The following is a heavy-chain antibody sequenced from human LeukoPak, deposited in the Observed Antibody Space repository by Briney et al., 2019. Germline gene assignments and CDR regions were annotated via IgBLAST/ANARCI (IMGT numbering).Heavy chain of an antibody. D-gene: IGHD3-3*01. CDR3: ARGVRFSDFYYYMDV. Sequence: ASVKVSCKASGYTFTNSDINWVRQAPGQGLEWMGWMSPNSGKTGYARKFQGRVTFTRNSSISTAYMDLSSLRSEDTAVYYCARGVRFSDFYYYMDVWGQGTTVTVSS. V-gene: IGHV1-8*03. J-gene: IGHJ6*03. CDR1: GYTFTNSD. CDR2: MSPNSGKT.